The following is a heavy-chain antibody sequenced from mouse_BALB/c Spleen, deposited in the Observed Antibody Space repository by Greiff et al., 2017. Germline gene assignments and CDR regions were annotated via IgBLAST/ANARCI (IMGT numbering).Heavy chain of an antibody. CDR1: GYTFTDYY. CDR2: INPGSGNT. Sequence: QVQLQQSGPELVKPGASVKISCKASGYTFTDYYINWVKQKPGPGLEWIGWINPGSGNTKYNEKFKGKATLTVDTSSSTAYMQLSSLTSEDTAVYFGARSRYYGSDAMDYWGQGTSVTVSS. J-gene: IGHJ4*01. CDR3: ARSRYYGSDAMDY. D-gene: IGHD1-1*01. V-gene: IGHV1-84*02.